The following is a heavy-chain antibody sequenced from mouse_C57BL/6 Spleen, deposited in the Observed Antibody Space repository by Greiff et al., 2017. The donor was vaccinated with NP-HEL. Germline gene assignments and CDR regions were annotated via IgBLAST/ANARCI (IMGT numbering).Heavy chain of an antibody. D-gene: IGHD3-1*01. J-gene: IGHJ2*01. CDR3: ARSGSNYPDY. CDR1: GYAFTSSW. CDR2: IYPGDGDT. Sequence: QVQLQQSGPELVKPGASVKISCKASGYAFTSSWMNWVKQRPGQGLEWIGRIYPGDGDTNYNGKFKGKATLTADKSSSTAYMQLSSLTSEDSAVYVCARSGSNYPDYWGQGTTLTVSS. V-gene: IGHV1-82*01.